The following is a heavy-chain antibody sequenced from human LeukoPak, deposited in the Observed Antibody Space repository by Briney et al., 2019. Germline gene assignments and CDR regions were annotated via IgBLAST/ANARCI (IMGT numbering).Heavy chain of an antibody. V-gene: IGHV1-69*01. CDR2: IIPIFGTA. D-gene: IGHD2-2*01. CDR1: GGTFSSYA. CDR3: ARADIVVVPAAMRGGEAFDY. J-gene: IGHJ4*02. Sequence: GASVKVSCKASGGTFSSYAISWVRQAPGQGLEWMGGIIPIFGTANYAQKFQGRVTITADESTSTAYMELSSLRSEDTAVYYCARADIVVVPAAMRGGEAFDYWGQGTLVTVSS.